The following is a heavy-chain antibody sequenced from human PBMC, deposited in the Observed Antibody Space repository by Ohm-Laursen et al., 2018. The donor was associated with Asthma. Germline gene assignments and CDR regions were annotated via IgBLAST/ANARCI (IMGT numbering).Heavy chain of an antibody. V-gene: IGHV1-69*05. Sequence: SSVKVSCKASGGTFSSYAISWVRQAPGQGLEWMGGIIPIFGTANYAQKFQGRVTFIRDTSATTAYMEVSSLRSEDTAVYFCTKSFGWYALDFWGQGTLVTVSS. D-gene: IGHD6-19*01. J-gene: IGHJ4*02. CDR3: TKSFGWYALDF. CDR1: GGTFSSYA. CDR2: IIPIFGTA.